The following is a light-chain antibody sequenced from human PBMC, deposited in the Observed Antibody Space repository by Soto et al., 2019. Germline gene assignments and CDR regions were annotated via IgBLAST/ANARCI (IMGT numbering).Light chain of an antibody. Sequence: EIVMTQSPATLSVSPGGRATLSCRASQSIGDTLAWYQQKPGQAPRLLIHGASSRVTGFPARFSGSGSGTDFTLTISRLEPEDFAVYYCQQYGNSPFTFGQGTRLEIK. V-gene: IGKV3-15*01. J-gene: IGKJ5*01. CDR2: GAS. CDR1: QSIGDT. CDR3: QQYGNSPFT.